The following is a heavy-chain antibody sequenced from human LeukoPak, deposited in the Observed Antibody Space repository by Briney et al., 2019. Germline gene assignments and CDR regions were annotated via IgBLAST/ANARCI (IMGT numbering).Heavy chain of an antibody. CDR1: GFTVSSNY. J-gene: IGHJ6*02. D-gene: IGHD2-15*01. CDR3: ARAVDRYYYYYGMDV. Sequence: GGSLRLSCAASGFTVSSNYMSWVRQAPGKGLEWVSVIYSGGSTYYADSVKGRFTISRDNSKNTLYLQMNSLRAEDTAVYYCARAVDRYYYYYGMDVWGQGTTVTVSS. V-gene: IGHV3-66*01. CDR2: IYSGGST.